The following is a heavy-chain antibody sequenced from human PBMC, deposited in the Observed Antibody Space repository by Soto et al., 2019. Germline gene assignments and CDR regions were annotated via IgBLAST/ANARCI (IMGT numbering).Heavy chain of an antibody. Sequence: EVQMVESGGGLVQPGGSLRLSCAASGFTFSSFCLHWVRQVSGKGPVWVSRVNSDGTTTAYADSVKGRFTVSRDNAKNTLYLQMDNLRAGDTAVYYCAGGAGSNKPFDYWGQGTLVTVSS. V-gene: IGHV3-74*01. CDR3: AGGAGSNKPFDY. CDR2: VNSDGTTT. J-gene: IGHJ4*02. D-gene: IGHD2-2*01. CDR1: GFTFSSFC.